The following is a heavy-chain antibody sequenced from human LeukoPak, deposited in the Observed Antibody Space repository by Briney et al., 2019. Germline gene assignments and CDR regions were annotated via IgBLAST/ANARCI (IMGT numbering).Heavy chain of an antibody. Sequence: GGSLRLSCAASGFTFDDYAMHWVRQAPGKSLEWVSGISWNSGSIGYADSVKGRFTISRDNAKNSLYLQMNSLRAEDMALYYCAKDTAAGGLYYFDYWGQGTLVTVSS. V-gene: IGHV3-9*03. D-gene: IGHD6-13*01. CDR2: ISWNSGSI. CDR3: AKDTAAGGLYYFDY. J-gene: IGHJ4*02. CDR1: GFTFDDYA.